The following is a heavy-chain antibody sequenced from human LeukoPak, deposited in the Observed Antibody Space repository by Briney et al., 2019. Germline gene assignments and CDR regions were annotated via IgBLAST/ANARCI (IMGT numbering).Heavy chain of an antibody. D-gene: IGHD3-10*01. J-gene: IGHJ4*02. V-gene: IGHV3-74*01. CDR2: INSDGSST. Sequence: GGSLRLSCAASGFTFSSYEMNWVRQAPGKGLVWVSRINSDGSSTTYADSVKGRFTISRDNAKNTLYLQMNSLRAEDTAVYYCARDLASGYYGSGSSPGTYWGQGTLVTVSS. CDR3: ARDLASGYYGSGSSPGTY. CDR1: GFTFSSYE.